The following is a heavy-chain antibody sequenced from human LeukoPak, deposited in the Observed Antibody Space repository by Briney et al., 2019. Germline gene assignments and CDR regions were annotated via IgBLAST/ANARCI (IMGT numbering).Heavy chain of an antibody. CDR3: AKRSADAAMAKGAFDI. CDR1: GFTFRNYV. CDR2: IWRSGSPT. V-gene: IGHV3-23*01. D-gene: IGHD5-18*01. Sequence: GGSLRLSCAASGFTFRNYVMSWVRQAPGEGLEWVAGIWRSGSPTYYADFVKGRFTISRDNSKNTLYLQMNSLRAEDTAVYYCAKRSADAAMAKGAFDIWGQGTMVTVSS. J-gene: IGHJ3*02.